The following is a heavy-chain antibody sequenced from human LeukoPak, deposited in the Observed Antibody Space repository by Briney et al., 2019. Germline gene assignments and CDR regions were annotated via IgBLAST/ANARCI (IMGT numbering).Heavy chain of an antibody. CDR2: ISGSGGST. CDR1: GFTFSSYA. J-gene: IGHJ3*02. Sequence: GGSLRLSCAASGFTFSSYAMSWVRQAPGKGLEWVSAISGSGGSTYYADSVRGRFTISRDNSKNTLCLQMNSLRAEDTAVYYCAKGGRSGDAFNIWGQGTMVTVSS. CDR3: AKGGRSGDAFNI. V-gene: IGHV3-23*01. D-gene: IGHD3-16*01.